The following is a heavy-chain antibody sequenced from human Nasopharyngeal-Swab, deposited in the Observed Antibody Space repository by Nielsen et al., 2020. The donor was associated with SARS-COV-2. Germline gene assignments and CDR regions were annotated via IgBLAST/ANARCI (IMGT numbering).Heavy chain of an antibody. CDR3: AKGLAAAGTDYYYYMDV. CDR2: INAGNGNT. V-gene: IGHV1-3*01. D-gene: IGHD6-13*01. J-gene: IGHJ6*03. Sequence: ASVKVSCKASGYTFTSYAMHWVRQAPGQRLEWMGWINAGNGNTKYSQKFQGRVTITRDTSASTAYTELSSLRSEDTAVYYCAKGLAAAGTDYYYYMDVWGKGTTVTVSS. CDR1: GYTFTSYA.